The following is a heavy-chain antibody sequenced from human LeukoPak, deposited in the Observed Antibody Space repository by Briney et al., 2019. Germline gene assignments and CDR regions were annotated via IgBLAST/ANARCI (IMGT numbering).Heavy chain of an antibody. D-gene: IGHD1-26*01. CDR1: GFTFSTYS. CDR3: ARDQYSGIDY. Sequence: GGSLRLSCAASGFTFSTYSMNWVRQAPGKGLEWVSYISYSGSMMYYADSVTGRFTISRDNAKNSLYLQMNSLRAEDTAVYYCARDQYSGIDYWGQGTLVTVSS. CDR2: ISYSGSMM. J-gene: IGHJ4*02. V-gene: IGHV3-48*01.